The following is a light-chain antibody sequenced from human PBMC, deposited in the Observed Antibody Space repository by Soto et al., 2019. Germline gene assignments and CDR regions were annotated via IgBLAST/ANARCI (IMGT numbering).Light chain of an antibody. CDR1: QSISIW. CDR3: KKNNSPPAWT. V-gene: IGKV1-5*03. Sequence: DIQMTQSPSTLSASVGDTVTITCRASQSISIWLAWYQQKPGKAPKLLIYKASILEGGVPSKFSGSGSGTESTLPISSRQPDDFATYYCKKNNSPPAWTFGRGTRVAIK. CDR2: KAS. J-gene: IGKJ1*01.